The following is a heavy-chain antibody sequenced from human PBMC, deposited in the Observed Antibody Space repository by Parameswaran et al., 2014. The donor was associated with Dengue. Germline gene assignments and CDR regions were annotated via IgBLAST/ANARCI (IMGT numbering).Heavy chain of an antibody. D-gene: IGHD5-24*01. V-gene: IGHV2-26*01. CDR1: G. Sequence: GARWIRQPPGKALEWLAHIFSNDERSYSASLKSRLTISKDTSKSQVVLTMTNMDPVDTATYFCARGIWGWLQLRGAFDLWGQGTMVTVSS. CDR2: IFSNDER. J-gene: IGHJ3*01. CDR3: ARGIWGWLQLRGAFDL.